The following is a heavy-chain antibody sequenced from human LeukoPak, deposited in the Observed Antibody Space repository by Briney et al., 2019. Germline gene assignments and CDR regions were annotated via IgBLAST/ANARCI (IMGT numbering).Heavy chain of an antibody. V-gene: IGHV3-30*18. J-gene: IGHJ4*02. D-gene: IGHD3-22*01. CDR3: AKGDNYYDSSGYYYVRALFDY. Sequence: GGSLRLSCAASGFTFSSYGMHWVRQAPGKGLEWVAGTPYNGNTKYYADYVKGRFSISRDNSKNTLYLQMDSLRAEDTAVYYCAKGDNYYDSSGYYYVRALFDYWGQGTLVTVSS. CDR1: GFTFSSYG. CDR2: TPYNGNTK.